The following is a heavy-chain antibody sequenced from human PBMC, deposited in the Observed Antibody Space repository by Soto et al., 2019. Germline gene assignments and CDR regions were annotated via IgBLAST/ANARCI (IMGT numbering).Heavy chain of an antibody. CDR1: GGSVSSGSFY. V-gene: IGHV4-61*01. D-gene: IGHD6-6*01. CDR3: ARVPLHYSNSHYFDF. J-gene: IGHJ4*02. Sequence: SETLSLTCTVSGGSVSSGSFYWSWIRQPPGKALEWIGFIYNNRSFNYNPSLKSRVTMSVDTSKHQFSLKLSSVTAADTAVYYCARVPLHYSNSHYFDFWGQGALVTVSS. CDR2: IYNNRSF.